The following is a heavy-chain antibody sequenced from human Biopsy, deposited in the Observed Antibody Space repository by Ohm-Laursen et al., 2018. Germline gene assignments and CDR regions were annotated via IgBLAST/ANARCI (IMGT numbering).Heavy chain of an antibody. D-gene: IGHD3-22*01. Sequence: SDTLSLTYTVSGDSISSYYWSWIRQPPGKGLEWIGYVYYTGSTDYNPSLKSRVTLSMDTSKRQFSLKLSFVTAADTAVYYCARWTPEYDSSRYYLDAFDIWGQGTKVTVSS. CDR2: VYYTGST. V-gene: IGHV4-59*07. J-gene: IGHJ3*02. CDR3: ARWTPEYDSSRYYLDAFDI. CDR1: GDSISSYY.